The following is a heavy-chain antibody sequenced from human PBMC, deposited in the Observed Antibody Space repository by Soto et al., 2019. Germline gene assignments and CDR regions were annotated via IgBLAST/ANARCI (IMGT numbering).Heavy chain of an antibody. CDR2: INPSGGST. V-gene: IGHV1-46*01. CDR1: GYTFPSYY. Sequence: ASVKVSCKASGYTFPSYYMHWVRQAPGQGLEWMGIINPSGGSTSYAQKFQGRVTMTRDTSTSTVYMELSSLRSEDTAVYYCARDIVVVPAAMGVWFDPWGQGTLVTVSS. J-gene: IGHJ5*02. CDR3: ARDIVVVPAAMGVWFDP. D-gene: IGHD2-2*01.